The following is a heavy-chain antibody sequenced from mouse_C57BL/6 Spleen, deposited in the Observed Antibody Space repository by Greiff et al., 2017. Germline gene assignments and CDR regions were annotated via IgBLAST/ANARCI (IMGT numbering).Heavy chain of an antibody. V-gene: IGHV5-12*01. J-gene: IGHJ3*01. D-gene: IGHD2-1*01. CDR2: ISNGGGST. CDR1: GFTFSDYY. Sequence: EVKLVESGGGLVQPGGSLKLSCAASGFTFSDYYMYWVRQTPEKRLEWVAYISNGGGSTYYPDTVKGRFTISRDNAKNTLYLQMSRLKSEDTAMYYCARGRWGNVFAYWGQGTLVTVSA. CDR3: ARGRWGNVFAY.